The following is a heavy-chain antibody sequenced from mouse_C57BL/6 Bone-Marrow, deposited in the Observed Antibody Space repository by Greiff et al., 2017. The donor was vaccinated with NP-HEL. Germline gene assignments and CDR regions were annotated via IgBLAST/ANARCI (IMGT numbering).Heavy chain of an antibody. V-gene: IGHV5-15*01. CDR1: GFTFSDYG. D-gene: IGHD1-1*01. J-gene: IGHJ1*03. Sequence: EVKLVESGGGLVQPGGSLKLSCAASGFTFSDYGMAWVRQAPRKGPEWVAFISNLAYSIYYADTVTGRFTISRENAKNTLYLEMSSLRSEDTAMYYCARRDYYYGSSYAGYFDVWGTGTTVTVSS. CDR2: ISNLAYSI. CDR3: ARRDYYYGSSYAGYFDV.